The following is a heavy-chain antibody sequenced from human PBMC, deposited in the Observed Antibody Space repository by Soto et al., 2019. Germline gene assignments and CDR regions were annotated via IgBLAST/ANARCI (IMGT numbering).Heavy chain of an antibody. J-gene: IGHJ4*02. Sequence: ESLKISCKGSGYSFTTYWIGWVRQRPGKGLEWMALISPGDAETRYSPSFEGQVTFSTDRSINTAYVQWRSLKASDTAMYYCTRGLGAGLMGDYWGQGTLVTVSS. CDR3: TRGLGAGLMGDY. CDR1: GYSFTTYW. V-gene: IGHV5-51*01. D-gene: IGHD3-16*01. CDR2: ISPGDAET.